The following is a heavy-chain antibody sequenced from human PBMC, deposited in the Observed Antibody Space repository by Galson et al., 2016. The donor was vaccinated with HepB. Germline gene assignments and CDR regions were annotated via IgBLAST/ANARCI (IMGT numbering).Heavy chain of an antibody. V-gene: IGHV4-4*02. D-gene: IGHD2/OR15-2a*01. CDR2: IFHTGTT. J-gene: IGHJ4*02. Sequence: ETLSLTCAVSGGSISSSNWWSWVRQPPGKGLEWIGEIFHTGTTNHNPSLKSRVTISLDKSKNLFSLKLTSVTAADTALYYCARQYWGGPSDYWGQGTLVTVSS. CDR3: ARQYWGGPSDY. CDR1: GGSISSSNW.